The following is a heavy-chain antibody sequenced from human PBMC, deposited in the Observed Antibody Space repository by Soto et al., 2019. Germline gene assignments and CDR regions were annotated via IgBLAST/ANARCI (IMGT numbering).Heavy chain of an antibody. J-gene: IGHJ4*02. CDR1: GDSITNTTYY. D-gene: IGHD4-4*01. CDR3: ASQRDGYSIDY. CDR2: VYKSGST. Sequence: SETLSLTCSVSGDSITNTTYYWDWIRQPPGKCLEWLGSVYKSGSTYYNPSLKSRVTVSVDTAKSQFSLELDSVTAADTAVYYCASQRDGYSIDYWGQGSLVTVYS. V-gene: IGHV4-39*01.